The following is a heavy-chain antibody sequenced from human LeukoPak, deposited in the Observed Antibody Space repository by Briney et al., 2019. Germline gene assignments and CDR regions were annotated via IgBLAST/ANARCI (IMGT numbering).Heavy chain of an antibody. J-gene: IGHJ5*02. CDR1: GFTFSSYA. CDR3: VTVGMTSIWSYLRFDP. D-gene: IGHD1-26*01. Sequence: GGSLRLSCAASGFTFSSYAMSWVRQAPGKGLEWVSVMTGSGGTIHYADSVKGRFTISRDNSKNTLYLQMSSLRAEDTAVYYCVTVGMTSIWSYLRFDPRGQGTLVSVSS. V-gene: IGHV3-23*01. CDR2: MTGSGGTI.